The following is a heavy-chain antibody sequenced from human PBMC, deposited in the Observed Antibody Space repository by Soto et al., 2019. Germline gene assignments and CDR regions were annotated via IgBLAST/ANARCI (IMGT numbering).Heavy chain of an antibody. CDR1: GGTFSRYA. D-gene: IGHD4-17*01. CDR3: AARGNYGDYAQYYCGMDV. Sequence: ASVKVSCKASGGTFSRYAISWVRQAPGQGLEWMGGIIPFFGTANYAQKLQGRVTITADKSTSTAYMELSSLRSEDTAVYYCAARGNYGDYAQYYCGMDVWGQGTTVTVSS. J-gene: IGHJ6*02. CDR2: IIPFFGTA. V-gene: IGHV1-69*06.